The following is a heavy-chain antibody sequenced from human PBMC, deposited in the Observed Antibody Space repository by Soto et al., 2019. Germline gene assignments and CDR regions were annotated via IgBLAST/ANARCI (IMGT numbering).Heavy chain of an antibody. D-gene: IGHD5-18*01. V-gene: IGHV6-1*01. J-gene: IGHJ4*02. Sequence: SQTLSLTCAISGDSVSSNRAAWNWIRQSPSRGLEWLGRTFYTPKWFTDYAESVKSRISINPDTSKNQFSLHLNSVTPEDTAVYYCARSDWNSYGNPLDYWGLGTLVTVSS. CDR3: ARSDWNSYGNPLDY. CDR1: GDSVSSNRAA. CDR2: TFYTPKWFT.